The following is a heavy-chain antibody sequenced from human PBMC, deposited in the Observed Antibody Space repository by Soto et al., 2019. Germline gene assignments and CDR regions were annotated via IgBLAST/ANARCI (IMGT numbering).Heavy chain of an antibody. CDR2: LFYNGDS. Sequence: QVQLQESGPGLVKPSETLSLTCTVSGTSLRIYSWTWVRQPPGKGLEWIGDLFYNGDSNYNPSLKSRINMSLDTSKNQCSLRLSSVAAADTAVYFCAGSRSRRVIVDYWGQGTLVTVSS. V-gene: IGHV4-59*13. J-gene: IGHJ4*02. CDR3: AGSRSRRVIVDY. D-gene: IGHD2-15*01. CDR1: GTSLRIYS.